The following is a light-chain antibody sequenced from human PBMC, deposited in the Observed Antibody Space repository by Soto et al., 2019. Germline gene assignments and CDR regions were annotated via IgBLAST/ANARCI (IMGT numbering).Light chain of an antibody. CDR2: AAS. CDR3: QQYHIWPPWT. V-gene: IGKV3-11*01. J-gene: IGKJ1*01. Sequence: EIVLTQSPATLSLSPGERATLSCRASQSVGSSLAWYQQKLGQAPRLLIYAASDRATGIPGRFSGSGSGTDFTLIISSLEPEDFAVYYCQQYHIWPPWTSGQGTKVELK. CDR1: QSVGSS.